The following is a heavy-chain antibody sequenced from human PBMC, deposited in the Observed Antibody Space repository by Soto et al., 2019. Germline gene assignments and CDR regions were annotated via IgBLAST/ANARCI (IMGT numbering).Heavy chain of an antibody. Sequence: SETLSLTCTVSGGSISSYYWSWIRQPPGKGLEWIGYIHYSGSTNYNPSLKSRVTISVDTSKNQFSLRLSSVTAADTAVYYCARKQPGTTSDFCGTGTLVTVSS. D-gene: IGHD1-1*01. CDR1: GGSISSYY. CDR2: IHYSGST. J-gene: IGHJ4*02. V-gene: IGHV4-59*08. CDR3: ARKQPGTTSDF.